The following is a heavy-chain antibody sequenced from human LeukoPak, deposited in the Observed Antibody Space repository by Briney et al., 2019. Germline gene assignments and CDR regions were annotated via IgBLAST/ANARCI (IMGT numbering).Heavy chain of an antibody. Sequence: GGSLRLSCEVSGFTFNSYAMSWVRQAPGRGLEWISIISSGSDTTYYADSVKGRFTISRDNSKNTLYLQMHSLRVEGTAVYYCARDGGALYFDYWGQGTLVTVSS. V-gene: IGHV3-23*01. J-gene: IGHJ4*02. D-gene: IGHD3-3*02. CDR2: ISSGSDTT. CDR3: ARDGGALYFDY. CDR1: GFTFNSYA.